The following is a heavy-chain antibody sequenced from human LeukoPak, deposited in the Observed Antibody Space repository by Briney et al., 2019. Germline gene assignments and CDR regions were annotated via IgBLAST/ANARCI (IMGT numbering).Heavy chain of an antibody. V-gene: IGHV3-30*04. CDR2: ISYDGSNE. D-gene: IGHD3-22*01. Sequence: PGGSLRLSCAASGFTFSSYVMHWVRQAPGKGLEWVAIISYDGSNEYYADSVKGRFTISRDNSKNTLYLQMNSLRAEDTAVYYCAKALRRYYYDSSGYPGRDAFDIWGQGTMVTVSS. CDR1: GFTFSSYV. J-gene: IGHJ3*02. CDR3: AKALRRYYYDSSGYPGRDAFDI.